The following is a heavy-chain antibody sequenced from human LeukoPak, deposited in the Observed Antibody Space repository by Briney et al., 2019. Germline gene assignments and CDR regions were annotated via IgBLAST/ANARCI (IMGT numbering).Heavy chain of an antibody. CDR2: ISAYNGNT. D-gene: IGHD6-25*01. V-gene: IGHV1-18*01. CDR3: ARAGHSSACCYHYYMDV. J-gene: IGHJ6*03. Sequence: ASVKVSCKASGYTFTSYGISWVRQAPGQGLEWMGWISAYNGNTNYAQKLQGRVTMTTDTSTSTAYMELRSLRSDDTAVYYCARAGHSSACCYHYYMDVWGKGTTVTVSS. CDR1: GYTFTSYG.